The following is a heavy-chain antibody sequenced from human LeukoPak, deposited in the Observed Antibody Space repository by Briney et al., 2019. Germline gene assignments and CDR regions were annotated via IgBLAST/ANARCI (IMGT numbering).Heavy chain of an antibody. CDR3: ARASKTRKYERITMVRGAMGAFDI. Sequence: GGSLRLSCAASGFTVSSNYMSWVRQAPGKGLEWVSVIYSGGSTYYADSVKGRFTISRDNSKNTLYLQMNSLRAEDTAVYYCARASKTRKYERITMVRGAMGAFDIWGQGTMVTVSS. J-gene: IGHJ3*02. V-gene: IGHV3-53*01. D-gene: IGHD3-10*01. CDR2: IYSGGST. CDR1: GFTVSSNY.